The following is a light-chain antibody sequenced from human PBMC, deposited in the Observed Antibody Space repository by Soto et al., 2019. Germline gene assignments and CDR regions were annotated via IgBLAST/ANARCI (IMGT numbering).Light chain of an antibody. J-gene: IGKJ4*01. V-gene: IGKV3-20*01. Sequence: EIVLTQSPGTLSLSPGERATLSCRASQSVSSSYLACYQQKPGQAPRLRIYGASIRVIGIPDRFSGNGSGPNFDLTISRLEPEDVAVYYCQQYGSSPLTFGGGTKVEI. CDR3: QQYGSSPLT. CDR2: GAS. CDR1: QSVSSSY.